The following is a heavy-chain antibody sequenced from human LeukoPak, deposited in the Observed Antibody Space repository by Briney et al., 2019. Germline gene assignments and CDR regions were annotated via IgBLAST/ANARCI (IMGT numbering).Heavy chain of an antibody. J-gene: IGHJ4*02. D-gene: IGHD5-12*01. CDR1: GYSISSGYY. V-gene: IGHV4-38-2*02. Sequence: SVTLSLTCTVSGYSISSGYYWGWIRQPPGKGLEWIGSIYHSGSTYYNPSLKSRVTISVDTSKNQFSLKLSSVTAADTAVYYCAQRTSLERGYDGSYFDYWGQGTLVTVSS. CDR3: AQRTSLERGYDGSYFDY. CDR2: IYHSGST.